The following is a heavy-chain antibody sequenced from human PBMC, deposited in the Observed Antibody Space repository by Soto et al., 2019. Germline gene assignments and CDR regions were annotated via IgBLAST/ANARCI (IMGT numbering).Heavy chain of an antibody. CDR3: AKVTVTTPDYYYYMDV. J-gene: IGHJ6*03. CDR1: GFTLSTYD. D-gene: IGHD4-4*01. V-gene: IGHV3-13*01. CDR2: LSYAGDT. Sequence: PGGSLRLSCAASGFTLSTYDMHWVRQATGKGLEWVAALSYAGDTYYPGSVKGRFTVSRESAKNSLYLQMNSLTAGDTAVYYCAKVTVTTPDYYYYMDVWGKGTTVTVSS.